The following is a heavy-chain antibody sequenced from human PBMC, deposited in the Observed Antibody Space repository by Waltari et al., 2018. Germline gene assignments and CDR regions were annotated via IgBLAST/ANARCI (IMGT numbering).Heavy chain of an antibody. J-gene: IGHJ3*02. V-gene: IGHV4-31*03. CDR1: GCSISSGGYY. CDR2: IYYSWST. Sequence: QVQLQESGPGLVKPSPTLSLTCTVSGCSISSGGYYWSWIRQHPGKGLEWIGYIYYSWSTYYNPSLKSRVTISVDTSKNQFSLKLSSVTAADKAVYYCARVHKPYAFDIWGQGTMVTVSS. CDR3: ARVHKPYAFDI.